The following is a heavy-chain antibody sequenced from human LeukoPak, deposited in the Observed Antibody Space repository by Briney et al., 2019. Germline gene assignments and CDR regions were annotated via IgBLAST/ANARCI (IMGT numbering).Heavy chain of an antibody. CDR3: TRDSGTYNWFDP. D-gene: IGHD1-26*01. J-gene: IGHJ5*02. V-gene: IGHV3-73*01. Sequence: GGSLRLSCAASGFSFSGSAIHWVRQSSGKGLEWVGQIDKKDKGYATATAYAASVKGRFTISRDDSINTAYLQMKSLKTEDTALYYCTRDSGTYNWFDPWGQGTLVTVSS. CDR1: GFSFSGSA. CDR2: IDKKDKGYATAT.